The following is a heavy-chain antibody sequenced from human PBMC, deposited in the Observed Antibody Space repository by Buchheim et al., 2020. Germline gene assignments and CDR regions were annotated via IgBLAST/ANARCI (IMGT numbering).Heavy chain of an antibody. J-gene: IGHJ6*02. CDR1: GGTFSSHA. D-gene: IGHD3-16*01. CDR3: ARDEEGYYDSIRSSYYYYYGLDV. V-gene: IGHV1-69*01. CDR2: IIPIFGTA. Sequence: QVQLVQSGAEVKKPGSSVKVSCKASGGTFSSHAISWVRQAPGQGLEWMGGIIPIFGTANYAQKFRPRVTIGADEFTTTAYMELSRLKSEDTAVYYCARDEEGYYDSIRSSYYYYYGLDVWGQGTT.